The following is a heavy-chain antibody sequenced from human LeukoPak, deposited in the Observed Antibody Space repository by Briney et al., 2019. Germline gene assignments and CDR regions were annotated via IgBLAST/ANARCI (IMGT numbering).Heavy chain of an antibody. CDR3: TRESGSYHGNDY. J-gene: IGHJ4*02. Sequence: ASVTVSCTASGYTFTVYYMHWVRQAPGQGLEWMGRINPNNGATNYAQKLQGRVTITGDTSISTAYMGLSSLRSDDTAVYYCTRESGSYHGNDYWGQGTLVAVSS. D-gene: IGHD1-26*01. CDR2: INPNNGAT. V-gene: IGHV1-2*06. CDR1: GYTFTVYY.